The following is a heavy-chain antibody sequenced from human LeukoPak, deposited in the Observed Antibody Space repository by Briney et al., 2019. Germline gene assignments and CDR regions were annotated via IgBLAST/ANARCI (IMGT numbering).Heavy chain of an antibody. CDR3: ASLKGPSDAFDI. V-gene: IGHV1-69*06. Sequence: SVQVSCKASRGTLSSYAISWLRPAPGQGREWIGGINPIFGTAKNAPTCQGRVTISADKSTSTAYMELSSLRSEDTAVYYCASLKGPSDAFDIWGQGTMVTVSS. CDR1: RGTLSSYA. CDR2: INPIFGTA. J-gene: IGHJ3*02.